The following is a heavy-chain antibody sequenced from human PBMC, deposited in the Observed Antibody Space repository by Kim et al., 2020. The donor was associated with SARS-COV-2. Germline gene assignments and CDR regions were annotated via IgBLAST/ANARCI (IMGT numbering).Heavy chain of an antibody. V-gene: IGHV2-5*01. CDR3: AHLPRAARRVGGDFSEFCY. Sequence: SGPTLVNPTQTLTLTCTFSGFSLSTSGVGVGWIRQPPGKALEWLALIYWHDDKRYSPSLKSRLPLTKDTSKNQVVLTMTNMDPVDTAAYYCAHLPRAARRVGGDFSEFCYWGQGTLVTVSS. CDR2: IYWHDDK. J-gene: IGHJ4*02. D-gene: IGHD2-21*02. CDR1: GFSLSTSGVG.